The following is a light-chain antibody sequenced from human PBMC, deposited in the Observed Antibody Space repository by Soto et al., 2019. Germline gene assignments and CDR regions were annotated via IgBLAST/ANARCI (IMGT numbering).Light chain of an antibody. Sequence: QSALTQPASVSGSPGQSITISCTGTSSDVGAYNFVSWHQQHPGKAPKLMIYNVYDRPSGISYRFSGSKSGNTASLTISGLQGEDEGDYYCTSFAPGGIYVFGSGTKVTVL. J-gene: IGLJ1*01. V-gene: IGLV2-14*03. CDR3: TSFAPGGIYV. CDR2: NVY. CDR1: SSDVGAYNF.